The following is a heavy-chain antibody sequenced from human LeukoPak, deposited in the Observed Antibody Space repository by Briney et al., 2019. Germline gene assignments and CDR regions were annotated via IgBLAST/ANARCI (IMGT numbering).Heavy chain of an antibody. CDR1: GFTFSSYA. J-gene: IGHJ4*02. Sequence: GRSLRLSCAASGFTFSSYAMHWVRQAPGRGLEWVAVISFDGSNKYYADSVKGRFTISRDNSKNTLYLQMNSLRAEDTAVYYCARDPQYWGQGTLVTVSS. V-gene: IGHV3-30*04. CDR3: ARDPQY. CDR2: ISFDGSNK.